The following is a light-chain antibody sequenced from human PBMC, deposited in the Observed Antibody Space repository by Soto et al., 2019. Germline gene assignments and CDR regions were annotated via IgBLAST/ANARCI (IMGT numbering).Light chain of an antibody. CDR3: HQYDNSPWT. Sequence: EIVLTQSPSTLSLSPGERATLSCRASQSVSSYLAWYQQKPGQAPRLLIYDASNRATGIPARFSGSGSGTDFTLTITRLEPEDFAVYYCHQYDNSPWTFGQGTKVDIK. CDR1: QSVSSY. J-gene: IGKJ1*01. CDR2: DAS. V-gene: IGKV3-11*01.